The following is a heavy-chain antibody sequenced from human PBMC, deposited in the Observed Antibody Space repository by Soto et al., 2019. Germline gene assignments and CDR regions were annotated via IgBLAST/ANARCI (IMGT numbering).Heavy chain of an antibody. CDR3: AKARNKDVIEVPDAFDI. CDR2: ISGSGGST. D-gene: IGHD3-16*02. Sequence: EVQLLESGGGLVQPGGSLRLSCAASGFTFSSYAMSWVRQAPGKGLEWVSAISGSGGSTYYADSVKGRFTISRDNSKNTLYLQMNSLRAEDTAVYYCAKARNKDVIEVPDAFDIWGQGTMVTVSS. J-gene: IGHJ3*02. V-gene: IGHV3-23*01. CDR1: GFTFSSYA.